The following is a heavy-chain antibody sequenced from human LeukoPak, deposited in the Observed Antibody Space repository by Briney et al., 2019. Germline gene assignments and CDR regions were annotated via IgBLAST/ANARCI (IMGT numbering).Heavy chain of an antibody. D-gene: IGHD3-3*01. CDR1: GGTFSSYA. J-gene: IGHJ6*03. Sequence: GSSVKVSCKASGGTFSSYAISWVRQAPGQGLEWMGGIIPIFGTANYAQKFQGRVTITAYESTSTDYMELSSLGSEDTAVYYCARPEYDFWSGLSPGGAKYYYYYMDVWGKGTTVTVSS. CDR3: ARPEYDFWSGLSPGGAKYYYYYMDV. V-gene: IGHV1-69*01. CDR2: IIPIFGTA.